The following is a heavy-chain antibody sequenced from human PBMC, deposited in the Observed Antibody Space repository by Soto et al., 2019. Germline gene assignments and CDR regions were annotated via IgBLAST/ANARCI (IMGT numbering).Heavy chain of an antibody. Sequence: PSETLSLTCAVYGGSFSGYYWSWIRQPPGKGLEWIGEINHSGSTNYNPSLKSRVTISVDTSKNQFSLKLSSVTAADTAVYYCARGIVVVPAANIYYYYMDVWGKGTTVTVSS. D-gene: IGHD2-2*01. CDR1: GGSFSGYY. CDR3: ARGIVVVPAANIYYYYMDV. V-gene: IGHV4-34*01. J-gene: IGHJ6*03. CDR2: INHSGST.